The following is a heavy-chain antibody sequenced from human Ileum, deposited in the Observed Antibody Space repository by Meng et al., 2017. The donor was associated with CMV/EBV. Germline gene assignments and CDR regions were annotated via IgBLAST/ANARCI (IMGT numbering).Heavy chain of an antibody. CDR2: SDTGGSD. D-gene: IGHD2-21*01. V-gene: IGHV4-30-2*05. CDR1: GGTGESGGYS. Sequence: GGTGESGGYSWSWLRQPPGQGMQWLEQSDTGGSDSSNPSLESRLTLSLDTSKTQFSLSLRSVTAADKAVYYCARGSVIASAVSFDHWGQGTLVTVSS. J-gene: IGHJ4*02. CDR3: ARGSVIASAVSFDH.